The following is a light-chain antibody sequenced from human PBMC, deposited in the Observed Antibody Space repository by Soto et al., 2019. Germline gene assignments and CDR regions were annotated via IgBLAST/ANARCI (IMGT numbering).Light chain of an antibody. J-gene: IGLJ3*02. CDR1: TSNIGSNF. CDR2: SDS. Sequence: QSVLTQPPSASGTPGQRVTISCSGSTSNIGSNFVFWYQQLPGTAPKLLIYSDSQRPSGVPDRVSGSKSGTSASLAISGLRSEDEADYYCAAWDDSLSSPVFGGGTKLTVL. CDR3: AAWDDSLSSPV. V-gene: IGLV1-47*02.